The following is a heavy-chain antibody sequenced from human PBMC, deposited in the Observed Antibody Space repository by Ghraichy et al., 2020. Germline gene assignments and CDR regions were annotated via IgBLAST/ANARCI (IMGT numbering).Heavy chain of an antibody. CDR1: GGSFSGYY. CDR2: INHSGST. V-gene: IGHV4-34*01. CDR3: ARENEVATTLDY. Sequence: SETLSLTCAVYGGSFSGYYWSWIRQPPGKGLEWIGEINHSGSTNYNPSLKSRVTISVDTSKNQFSLKLSSVTAADTAVYYCARENEVATTLDYWGQGTLVTVSS. J-gene: IGHJ4*02. D-gene: IGHD5-12*01.